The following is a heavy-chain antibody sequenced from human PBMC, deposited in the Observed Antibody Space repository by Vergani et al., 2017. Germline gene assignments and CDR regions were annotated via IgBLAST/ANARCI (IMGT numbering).Heavy chain of an antibody. CDR3: ARSRSRRFGELLGHNWFDP. Sequence: QVQLQESGPGLVKPSQTLSLTCTVSGGSISSGSYYWSWIRQPAGKGLEWIGRIYTSGSTNYNPSLKSRVTISVDTSKNQFSLKLSSVTAADTAVYYCARSRSRRFGELLGHNWFDPWGQGTLVTVSS. D-gene: IGHD3-10*01. CDR2: IYTSGST. J-gene: IGHJ5*02. CDR1: GGSISSGSYY. V-gene: IGHV4-61*02.